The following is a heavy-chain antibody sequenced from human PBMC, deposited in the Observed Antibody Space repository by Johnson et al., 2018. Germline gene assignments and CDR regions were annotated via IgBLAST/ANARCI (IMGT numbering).Heavy chain of an antibody. D-gene: IGHD4-17*01. J-gene: IGHJ3*02. CDR2: INWNGGST. Sequence: EVQLVETGGGVVRPGGSLRLSCAASGFTFDDYGMSWVRQAPGKGLEWVSGINWNGGSTGYADSVKGRVTISRDNAKNSLYLQMKSLRAEDMALYHCARSKGGTYYGVVDIWGQGTMVTVAS. CDR3: ARSKGGTYYGVVDI. CDR1: GFTFDDYG. V-gene: IGHV3-20*01.